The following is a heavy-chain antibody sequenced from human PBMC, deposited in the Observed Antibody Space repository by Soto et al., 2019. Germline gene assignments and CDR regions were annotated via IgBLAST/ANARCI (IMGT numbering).Heavy chain of an antibody. J-gene: IGHJ4*02. Sequence: ASVKVSCKASGYTFTSYGISWVRQAPGQGLKWMGWISAYNGNTNYAQKLQGRVTMTTDKSTSTAYMELRSLRSDDTAVYYCVRDSAYDDFWGLYSYRGQGTLVIGSA. CDR1: GYTFTSYG. CDR2: ISAYNGNT. V-gene: IGHV1-18*04. CDR3: VRDSAYDDFWGLYSY. D-gene: IGHD3-3*01.